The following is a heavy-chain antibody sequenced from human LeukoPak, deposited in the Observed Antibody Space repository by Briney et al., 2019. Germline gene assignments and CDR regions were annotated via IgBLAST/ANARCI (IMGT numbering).Heavy chain of an antibody. J-gene: IGHJ3*02. V-gene: IGHV1-18*01. CDR1: GYTFTSYG. Sequence: ASVKVSCKASGYTFTSYGISWVRQAPGQGLEWMGWISAYNGNTNYAQKLQGRVTMTTDTSTSTAYMELRSLRSDDTAAYYCARDCPLREIVCAKDAFDIWGQGTMVTVSS. CDR2: ISAYNGNT. CDR3: ARDCPLREIVCAKDAFDI. D-gene: IGHD5/OR15-5a*01.